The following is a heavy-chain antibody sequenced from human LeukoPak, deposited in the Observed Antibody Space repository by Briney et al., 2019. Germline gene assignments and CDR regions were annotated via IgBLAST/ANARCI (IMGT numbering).Heavy chain of an antibody. J-gene: IGHJ3*02. D-gene: IGHD3-16*02. Sequence: SETLSLTCTVSGGSISSYYWSWIRQPPGKGLEWIGYIYYSGSTNFNPSLKSRVTISVDTSKNQFSLKLSSVTAADTAVYYCARVGGIYDYVWGSYRHDPFDIWGQGTMVTVSS. CDR1: GGSISSYY. CDR3: ARVGGIYDYVWGSYRHDPFDI. CDR2: IYYSGST. V-gene: IGHV4-59*01.